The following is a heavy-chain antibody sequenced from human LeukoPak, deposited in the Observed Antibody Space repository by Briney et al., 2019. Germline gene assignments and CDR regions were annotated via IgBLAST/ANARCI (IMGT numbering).Heavy chain of an antibody. V-gene: IGHV3-23*01. Sequence: GGSLRLSCVASRFSFSTYAMTWVRQAPGTGLEWVSATSGNGGSTYYADSVKGRFTISRDNSKNTLYLQMNNLRVDDTAVYYCAKLQKSLVVVTSASSSAFDIWGQGTKVTVSA. D-gene: IGHD2-15*01. CDR2: TSGNGGST. CDR3: AKLQKSLVVVTSASSSAFDI. CDR1: RFSFSTYA. J-gene: IGHJ3*02.